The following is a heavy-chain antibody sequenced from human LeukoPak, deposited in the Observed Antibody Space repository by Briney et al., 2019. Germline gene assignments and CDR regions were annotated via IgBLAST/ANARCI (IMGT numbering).Heavy chain of an antibody. CDR1: GGSISSSSYY. CDR2: IYYSGST. D-gene: IGHD2-15*01. CDR3: ARHAPRSSYCSGGSCYGDWFDP. J-gene: IGHJ5*02. V-gene: IGHV4-39*01. Sequence: SETLSLTCTVSGGSISSSSYYWGWIRQPPGKGLEWIGSIYYSGSTYYNPSLKSRVTISVDTSKNQFSLKPSSVTATDTAVYYCARHAPRSSYCSGGSCYGDWFDPWGQGTLVTVSS.